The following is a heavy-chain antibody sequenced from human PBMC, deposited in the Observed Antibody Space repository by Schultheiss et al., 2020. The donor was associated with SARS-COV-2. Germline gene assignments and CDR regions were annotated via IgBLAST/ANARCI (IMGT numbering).Heavy chain of an antibody. CDR2: TSGSGSI. CDR1: GDAVSGGGHY. CDR3: ASYVAGAGGKGS. J-gene: IGHJ4*02. Sequence: GSLRLSCTVSGDAVSGGGHYWSWIRQPPGKGLEWIGHTSGSGSINYNPSLESRVTMSVDTSKNQFSLKLTSVTAADTAVYFCASYVAGAGGKGSWGQGTLVTVSS. V-gene: IGHV4-61*08. D-gene: IGHD3-16*01.